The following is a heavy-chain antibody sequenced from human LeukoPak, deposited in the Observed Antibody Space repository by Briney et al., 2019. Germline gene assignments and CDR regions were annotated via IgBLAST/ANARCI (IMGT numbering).Heavy chain of an antibody. V-gene: IGHV3-53*01. J-gene: IGHJ3*02. Sequence: PGGSLRLSCAASGFMVSSNYMSWVRQAPGKGLEWVSVIYSGGSTYYADSVKGRFTISRDNSKNTLYLQMNSLRAEDTAMHYCARGKDDAFDIWGQGTMVTVSS. CDR2: IYSGGST. CDR1: GFMVSSNY. CDR3: ARGKDDAFDI.